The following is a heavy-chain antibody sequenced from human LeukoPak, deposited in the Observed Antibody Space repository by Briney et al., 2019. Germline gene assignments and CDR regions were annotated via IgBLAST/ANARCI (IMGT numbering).Heavy chain of an antibody. V-gene: IGHV4-4*08. D-gene: IGHD3-10*01. CDR3: ARGNMVRGVKGYYYYYGMDV. CDR1: GASIRSYH. Sequence: SETLSLTCNVSGASIRSYHWSWIRQFPGKGLEWIGDIYTSGRTNYNPSLKSRVTIPLDTSKNQFSLKLSSVTAADTAVYYCARGNMVRGVKGYYYYYGMDVWGQGTTVTVSS. CDR2: IYTSGRT. J-gene: IGHJ6*02.